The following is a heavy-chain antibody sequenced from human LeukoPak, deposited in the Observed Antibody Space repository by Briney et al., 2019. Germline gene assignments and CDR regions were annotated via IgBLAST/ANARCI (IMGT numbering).Heavy chain of an antibody. CDR2: FSGSGGST. CDR1: GFTFSNYG. J-gene: IGHJ4*02. V-gene: IGHV3-23*01. CDR3: AKSGLNRFDY. D-gene: IGHD2-15*01. Sequence: PGGSLRLSCAASGFTFSNYGMHWVRQAPGKGLEWVSTFSGSGGSTHYADSVKGRLTISRDNSKNTLYLQMNSLRAEDTAVYYCAKSGLNRFDYWGQGTLVTVSS.